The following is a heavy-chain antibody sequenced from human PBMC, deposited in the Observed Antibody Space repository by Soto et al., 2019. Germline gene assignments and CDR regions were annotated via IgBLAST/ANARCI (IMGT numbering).Heavy chain of an antibody. V-gene: IGHV4-34*01. Sequence: QVQLQQWGAGLLKPSETLSLTCAVYGGSFSGYYWSWIRQPPGKGLEWIGEINHSGSTNYNPSLKSRVTISVDTSKNQFSLKLSSVIAADTAVHYYALGPEVSAVATTSIYYWGQGTLVTVSS. D-gene: IGHD5-12*01. CDR1: GGSFSGYY. CDR3: ALGPEVSAVATTSIYY. J-gene: IGHJ4*02. CDR2: INHSGST.